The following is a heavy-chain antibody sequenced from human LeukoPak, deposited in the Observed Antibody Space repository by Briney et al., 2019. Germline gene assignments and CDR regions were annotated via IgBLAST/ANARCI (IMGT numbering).Heavy chain of an antibody. V-gene: IGHV4-59*12. D-gene: IGHD4/OR15-4a*01. CDR3: ARGGLISLANTPLGAFDI. CDR2: IYYSGST. CDR1: GGSISSYY. Sequence: SETLSLTCTVYGGSISSYYWSWIRQPPGKGLEWIGYIYYSGSTNYNPSLKSRVTMSVDTSKNQFSLQLSSVTPEDAAVYYCARGGLISLANTPLGAFDIWGQGTMVSVSS. J-gene: IGHJ3*02.